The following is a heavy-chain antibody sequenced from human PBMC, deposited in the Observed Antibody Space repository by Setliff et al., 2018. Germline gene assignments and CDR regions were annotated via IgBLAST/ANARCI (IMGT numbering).Heavy chain of an antibody. Sequence: AGGSLRLSCAASGFTFTNYWINWVRQAPGKGLEWVANIKQDESEKHYVGSVKGRFTISRDNARNSVYLQMNSLRAEDAAVYYCTRGTGRSWSLDPWGQGTLVTVSS. CDR3: TRGTGRSWSLDP. CDR1: GFTFTNYW. V-gene: IGHV3-7*01. J-gene: IGHJ5*02. D-gene: IGHD6-13*01. CDR2: IKQDESEK.